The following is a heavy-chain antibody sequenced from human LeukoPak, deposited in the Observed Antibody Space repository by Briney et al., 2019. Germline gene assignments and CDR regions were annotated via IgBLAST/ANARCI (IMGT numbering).Heavy chain of an antibody. J-gene: IGHJ1*01. CDR1: GYSISSVYY. CDR2: IYHSGST. Sequence: SETLSLTCAVSGYSISSVYYWGWIRQPPGKGLEWIGSIYHSGSTYYNPSLKSRLTIPVDTSKNQFSLKLSYVTAADTAVYYCARLSLNGDYAWYWGQGTLVTVSS. D-gene: IGHD4-17*01. CDR3: ARLSLNGDYAWY. V-gene: IGHV4-38-2*01.